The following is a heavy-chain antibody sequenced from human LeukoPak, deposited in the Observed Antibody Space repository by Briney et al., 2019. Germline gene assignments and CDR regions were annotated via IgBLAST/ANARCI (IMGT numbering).Heavy chain of an antibody. D-gene: IGHD3-22*01. CDR3: ARDSYYYDSSGPWARPPGDY. V-gene: IGHV3-7*01. Sequence: GGSLRLSCAASGFTFSSYWMSWVRQAPGKGLEWVANIKQDGSEKYYVDSVKGRFTISRDNAKNSLYLQMNSLRAEDTAVYYCARDSYYYDSSGPWARPPGDYWGQGTLVTVSS. CDR1: GFTFSSYW. J-gene: IGHJ4*02. CDR2: IKQDGSEK.